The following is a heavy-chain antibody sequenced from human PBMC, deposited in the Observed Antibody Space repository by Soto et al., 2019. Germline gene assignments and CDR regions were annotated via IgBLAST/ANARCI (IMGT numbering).Heavy chain of an antibody. CDR3: AKDSPPRGYYDSSGYYGLLRY. CDR2: ISYDGSNK. D-gene: IGHD3-22*01. J-gene: IGHJ4*02. V-gene: IGHV3-30*18. Sequence: GGSLRLSCAASGFTFSSYGMHWVRQAPGKGLEWVAVISYDGSNKYYADSVKGRFTISRDNSKNTLYLQMNSLRAEDTAVYYCAKDSPPRGYYDSSGYYGLLRYWGQGTLVTVSS. CDR1: GFTFSSYG.